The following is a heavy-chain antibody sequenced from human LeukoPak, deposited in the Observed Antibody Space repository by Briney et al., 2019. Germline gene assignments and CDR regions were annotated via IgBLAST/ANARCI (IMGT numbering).Heavy chain of an antibody. D-gene: IGHD2-15*01. J-gene: IGHJ4*02. CDR2: ISGSGGST. CDR1: GFTFSSYA. Sequence: GGSLRLSCVASGFTFSSYAMSWVRQAPGKGLEWVSAISGSGGSTYYADSVKGRFTISRDNSKNTLYLQMNSLRAEDTAVYYCAKAYAYLPAATPLDYWGQGTLVTVSS. CDR3: AKAYAYLPAATPLDY. V-gene: IGHV3-23*01.